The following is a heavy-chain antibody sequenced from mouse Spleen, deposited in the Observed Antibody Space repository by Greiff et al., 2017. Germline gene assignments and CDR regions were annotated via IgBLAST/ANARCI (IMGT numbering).Heavy chain of an antibody. CDR3: ARSSTATSWFAY. J-gene: IGHJ3*01. V-gene: IGHV1-7*01. Sequence: QVQLQQSGAELAKPGASVKLSCKASGYTFTSYWMHWVKQRPGQGLEWIGYINPSSGYTKYNEKFKGKATLTVDTSSSTAYMELHSLTSEDSAVYFCARSSTATSWFAYWGQGTLVTVSA. CDR1: GYTFTSYW. CDR2: INPSSGYT. D-gene: IGHD1-2*01.